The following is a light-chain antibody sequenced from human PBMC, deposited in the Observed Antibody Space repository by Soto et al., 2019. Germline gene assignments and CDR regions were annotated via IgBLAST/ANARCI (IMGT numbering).Light chain of an antibody. J-gene: IGKJ4*01. CDR2: YAS. CDR3: QQLYSFPLT. Sequence: DIQLTQSTSFLSASVGDRVTVTCRASQGIGSVLAWYQQKPGKAPKLLIYYASTLQSGVPSRFSGSGSGTEFTLTISSLQPEDFATYYCQQLYSFPLTFGGGTKVDIK. V-gene: IGKV1-9*01. CDR1: QGIGSV.